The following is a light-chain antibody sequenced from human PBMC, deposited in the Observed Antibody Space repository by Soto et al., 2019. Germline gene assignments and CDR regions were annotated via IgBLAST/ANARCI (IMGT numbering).Light chain of an antibody. CDR3: QQRSNWPLT. CDR1: QTVSSY. J-gene: IGKJ4*01. CDR2: DAS. V-gene: IGKV3-11*01. Sequence: ESVLTQSPATLSLSPGERATLSCRASQTVSSYLAWYQQKPGQAPRLLIYDASNRATGIPARFSGSGAGTDFTHTISSLEPEDFAVYYGQQRSNWPLTFGGGTKVDI.